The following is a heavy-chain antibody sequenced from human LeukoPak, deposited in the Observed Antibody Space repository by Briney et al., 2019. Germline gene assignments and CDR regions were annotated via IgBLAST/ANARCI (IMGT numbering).Heavy chain of an antibody. Sequence: ASVKVSCKASGYTFTGYYMHWVRQAPGQGLEWMGWINPNSGGTNYAQKFQGRVTMTRDTSISTAYMELSRLRSDDTAVYYCARVPIGYCTNGVCLRLDPWGQGTLVTVSS. V-gene: IGHV1-2*02. CDR3: ARVPIGYCTNGVCLRLDP. CDR1: GYTFTGYY. D-gene: IGHD2-8*01. CDR2: INPNSGGT. J-gene: IGHJ5*02.